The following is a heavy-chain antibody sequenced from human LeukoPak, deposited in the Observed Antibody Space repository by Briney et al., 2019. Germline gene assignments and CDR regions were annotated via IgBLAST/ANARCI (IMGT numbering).Heavy chain of an antibody. CDR2: ISSSSSYI. CDR3: ARSPPLVVVAAHNYFDY. J-gene: IGHJ4*02. CDR1: GFTFSSYS. Sequence: AGSLRLSCAASGFTFSSYSMNWVRQAPGKGLEWVSSISSSSSYIYHADSVKGRFTISRDNAKNSLYLQMNSLRAEDTAVYYCARSPPLVVVAAHNYFDYWGQGTLVTVSS. D-gene: IGHD2-15*01. V-gene: IGHV3-21*01.